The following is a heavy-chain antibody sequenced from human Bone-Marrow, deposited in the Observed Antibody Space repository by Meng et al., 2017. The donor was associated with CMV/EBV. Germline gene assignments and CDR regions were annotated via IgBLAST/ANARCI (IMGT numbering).Heavy chain of an antibody. CDR2: IKSKADGGTT. CDR1: GFTFNNAW. J-gene: IGHJ6*02. CDR3: IPRLNGDV. V-gene: IGHV3-15*01. D-gene: IGHD2-15*01. Sequence: GESLKISCVAPGFTFNNAWMSWVRQAPGKGLEWVGRIKSKADGGTTQFAAPVKGRFTIPRDDSENMVHLQMSSLRTEDTAIYCGIPRLNGDVWGQGTTDTVSS.